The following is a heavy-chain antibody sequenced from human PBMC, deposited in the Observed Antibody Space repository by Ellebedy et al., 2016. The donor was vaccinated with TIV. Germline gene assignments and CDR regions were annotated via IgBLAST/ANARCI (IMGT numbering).Heavy chain of an antibody. Sequence: GGSLRLSCAASGFTFSSYSMSWVRQAPGKGLEWVSAISGSGGSTYYADSVKGRFTISRDNSKNTLYLQMNSLRAEDTAVYYCARDQAWSGGSYLFDYWGQGTLVTVSS. D-gene: IGHD1-26*01. J-gene: IGHJ4*02. CDR1: GFTFSSYS. CDR2: ISGSGGST. V-gene: IGHV3-23*01. CDR3: ARDQAWSGGSYLFDY.